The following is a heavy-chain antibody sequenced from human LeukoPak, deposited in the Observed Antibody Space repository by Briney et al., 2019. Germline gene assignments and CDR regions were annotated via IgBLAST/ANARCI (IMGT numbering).Heavy chain of an antibody. Sequence: GASVKVSCKASGYTFTSYDINWVRQATEQGLEWMGWMNPNSGNTGYAQKFQGRVTITRNTSISTAYMELSSLRSEDTAVYYCARTKYYYDSSGYPPPFDYWGQGTLVTVSS. CDR2: MNPNSGNT. J-gene: IGHJ4*02. D-gene: IGHD3-22*01. CDR1: GYTFTSYD. V-gene: IGHV1-8*03. CDR3: ARTKYYYDSSGYPPPFDY.